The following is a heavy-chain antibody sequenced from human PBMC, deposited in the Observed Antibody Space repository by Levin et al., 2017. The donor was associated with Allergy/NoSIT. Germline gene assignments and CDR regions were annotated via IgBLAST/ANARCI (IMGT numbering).Heavy chain of an antibody. CDR2: IIPIFGTA. CDR1: GGTFSSYA. J-gene: IGHJ6*02. CDR3: ARDYWAVPAAPMTYYYYGMDV. Sequence: KISCKASGGTFSSYAISWVRQAPGQGLEWMGGIIPIFGTANYAQKFQGRVTITADESTSTAYMELSSLRSEDTAVYYCARDYWAVPAAPMTYYYYGMDVWGQGTTVTVSS. D-gene: IGHD2-2*01. V-gene: IGHV1-69*01.